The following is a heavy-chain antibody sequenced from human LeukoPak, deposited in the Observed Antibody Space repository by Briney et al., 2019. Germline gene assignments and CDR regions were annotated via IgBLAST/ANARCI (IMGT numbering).Heavy chain of an antibody. J-gene: IGHJ6*03. CDR1: GGSISSYY. CDR2: IYYSGST. V-gene: IGHV4-59*01. CDR3: ARVQLATTSYYYYYMDV. D-gene: IGHD1-14*01. Sequence: PSETLSLTCTVSGGSISSYYWSWIRQPPGKGLEWIGYIYYSGSTNYNPSLKSRVTISVDTSKNQSSLKLSSVTAADTAVYYCARVQLATTSYYYYYMDVWGKGTTVTVSS.